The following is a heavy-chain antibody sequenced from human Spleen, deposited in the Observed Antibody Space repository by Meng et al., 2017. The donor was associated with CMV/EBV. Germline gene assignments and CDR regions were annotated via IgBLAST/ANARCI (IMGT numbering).Heavy chain of an antibody. CDR3: ARESAPTLLPPEYNSLRADFDY. CDR2: VRYAGTEK. V-gene: IGHV3-30*02. J-gene: IGHJ4*02. D-gene: IGHD2/OR15-2a*01. CDR1: GFTFSSYA. Sequence: GESLKISCAASGFTFSSYAMHWVRQAPGKGLEWVAYVRYAGTEKYYADSVKGRFTISRDNSKNTLYLQMNSLRAEDTAVYYCARESAPTLLPPEYNSLRADFDYWGQGTLVTVSS.